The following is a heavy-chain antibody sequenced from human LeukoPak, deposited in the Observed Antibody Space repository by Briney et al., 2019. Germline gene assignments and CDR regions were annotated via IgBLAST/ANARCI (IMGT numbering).Heavy chain of an antibody. CDR3: TTDYGVVAAASDY. CDR2: IKSKIDGGTA. Sequence: GGSLRLSCAASGITFSNAWMSWVRQAPGKGLEWVGRIKSKIDGGTADCAAPVQGRFTISRDDSKDTVYLQMNSLKTEDTAVYYCTTDYGVVAAASDYWGQGTLVTVSS. D-gene: IGHD2-15*01. V-gene: IGHV3-15*01. J-gene: IGHJ4*02. CDR1: GITFSNAW.